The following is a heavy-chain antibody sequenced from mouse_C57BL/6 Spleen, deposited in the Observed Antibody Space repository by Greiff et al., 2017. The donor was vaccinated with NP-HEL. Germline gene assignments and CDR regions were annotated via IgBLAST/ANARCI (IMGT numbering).Heavy chain of an antibody. D-gene: IGHD4-1*01. CDR2: ISSGGSYT. CDR1: GFTFSSYG. V-gene: IGHV5-6*01. Sequence: EVKLVESGGDLVKPGGSLKLSCAASGFTFSSYGMSWVRQTPDKRLEWVATISSGGSYTYYPDSVKGRFTISRDNAKNTLYLQMSSLKSEDTAMYYCARDWDHYFDYWGQGTTLTVSS. J-gene: IGHJ2*01. CDR3: ARDWDHYFDY.